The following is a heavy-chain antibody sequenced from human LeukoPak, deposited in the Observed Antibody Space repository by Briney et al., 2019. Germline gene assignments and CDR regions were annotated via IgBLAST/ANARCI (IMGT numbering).Heavy chain of an antibody. CDR2: QSYDGSNK. CDR3: ARGLMVRGVSYYYYGMDV. D-gene: IGHD3-10*01. CDR1: GFTFSTYA. Sequence: PGRSLRLSCAASGFTFSTYAMNWVRQAPGKGLEWVAVQSYDGSNKYYADSVKGRFTISRDNSKNSLYLQMNSLRDEDTAVYFCARGLMVRGVSYYYYGMDVWGQGTTVTVSS. J-gene: IGHJ6*02. V-gene: IGHV3-30-3*01.